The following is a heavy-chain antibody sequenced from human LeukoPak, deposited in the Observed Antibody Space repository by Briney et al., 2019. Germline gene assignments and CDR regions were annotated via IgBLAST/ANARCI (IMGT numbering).Heavy chain of an antibody. CDR3: ARVQLRYFDWLSDYYFDY. V-gene: IGHV4-61*02. CDR1: GGSISSGSYY. J-gene: IGHJ4*02. Sequence: SETLSLTCTVSGGSISSGSYYWSWIRQPAGKGLEWIGRIYTSGSTNYNPSLKSRVTISVDTSKNQFSLKLSSVTAADTAVYYCARVQLRYFDWLSDYYFDYWGQGTLVTVSS. CDR2: IYTSGST. D-gene: IGHD3-9*01.